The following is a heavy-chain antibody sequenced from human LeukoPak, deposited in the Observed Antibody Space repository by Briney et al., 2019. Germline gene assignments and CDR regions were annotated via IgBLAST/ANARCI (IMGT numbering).Heavy chain of an antibody. CDR2: ISGSGGST. D-gene: IGHD3-10*01. J-gene: IGHJ3*02. V-gene: IGHV3-23*01. Sequence: GGSLRLSCAASGFTVSSYAMSWVRQAPGKGLEWVSAISGSGGSTYYADSVKGRFTISRDNSKNTLYLQMNSLRAEDTAVYYCAKSESLWFGEYAFDIWGQGTMVTVSS. CDR1: GFTVSSYA. CDR3: AKSESLWFGEYAFDI.